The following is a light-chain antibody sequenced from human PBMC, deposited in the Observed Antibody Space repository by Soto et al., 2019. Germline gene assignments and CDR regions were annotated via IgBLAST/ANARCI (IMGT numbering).Light chain of an antibody. CDR2: SNS. V-gene: IGLV1-44*01. CDR1: SSNIKTNG. Sequence: QAVVAQPPSASGTPGQTVTISCSGGSSNIKTNGVSWYQQVPGAAPKLLIFSNSHRPSGAPDRFSGSKSGTSASLAISGLQSEDEATYHCSTWDDSLNGLIFGGGTKLTVL. CDR3: STWDDSLNGLI. J-gene: IGLJ2*01.